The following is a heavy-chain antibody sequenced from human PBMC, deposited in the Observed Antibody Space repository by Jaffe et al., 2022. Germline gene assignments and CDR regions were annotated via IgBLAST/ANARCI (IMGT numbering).Heavy chain of an antibody. CDR2: IYHSGST. CDR1: GYSISSGYY. D-gene: IGHD6-19*01. CDR3: ARRDRSGCPKE. V-gene: IGHV4-38-2*01. J-gene: IGHJ4*02. Sequence: QVQLQESGPGLVKPSETLSLTCAVSGYSISSGYYWGWIRQPPGKGLEWIGSIYHSGSTYYNPSLKSRVTISVDTSKNQFSLKLSSVTAADTAVYYCARRDRSGCPKEWGQGTLVTVSS.